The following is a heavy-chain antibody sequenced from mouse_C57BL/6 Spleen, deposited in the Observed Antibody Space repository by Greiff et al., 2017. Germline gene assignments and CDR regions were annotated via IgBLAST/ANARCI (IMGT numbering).Heavy chain of an antibody. V-gene: IGHV1-15*01. D-gene: IGHD2-4*01. Sequence: VQLQQSGAELVRPGASVTLSCKASGYTFTDYEMHWVKQTPVHGLEWIGAIDPETGGTAYNQKFKGKAILTADKSSSTAYMELRSLTSEGSAVYYRTTGGLGYFDVWGTGTTVTVSS. CDR3: TTGGLGYFDV. CDR2: IDPETGGT. J-gene: IGHJ1*03. CDR1: GYTFTDYE.